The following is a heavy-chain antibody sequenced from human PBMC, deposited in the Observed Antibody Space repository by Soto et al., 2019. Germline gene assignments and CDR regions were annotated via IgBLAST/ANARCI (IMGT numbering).Heavy chain of an antibody. CDR2: INHSGST. Sequence: SETLSLTCAVYGGSFSGYYWSWIRQPPGKGLEWIGEINHSGSTNYNPSLKSRVTISVDTSKNQFSLKLSSVTAADTAGYYCARVHLGIRYYGSGRKWFDPWGQGTLVTVSS. CDR3: ARVHLGIRYYGSGRKWFDP. V-gene: IGHV4-34*01. CDR1: GGSFSGYY. J-gene: IGHJ5*02. D-gene: IGHD3-10*01.